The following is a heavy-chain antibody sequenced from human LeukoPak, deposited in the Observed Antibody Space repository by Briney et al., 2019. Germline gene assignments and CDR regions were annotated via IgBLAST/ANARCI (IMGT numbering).Heavy chain of an antibody. J-gene: IGHJ4*02. D-gene: IGHD7-27*01. CDR3: ARGWGYFDY. Sequence: SETLSLTCTVSGGSISSYSWTWIRQPPGRGLEWIANIYSSGSTDYNPSLKSRVTISVDTSKSQLSLKLNSVTAADTAVYYCARGWGYFDYWGQGTPVTVSS. CDR1: GGSISSYS. CDR2: IYSSGST. V-gene: IGHV4-59*08.